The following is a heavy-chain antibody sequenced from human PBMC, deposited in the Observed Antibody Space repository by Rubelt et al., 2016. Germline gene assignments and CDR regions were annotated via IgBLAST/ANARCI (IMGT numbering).Heavy chain of an antibody. CDR2: INFGNGNT. Sequence: QVHLVQSGAEVKKPGASVKVSCKASGYIFTDYAMHWVRQAPGQRPEWMGWINFGNGNTKYSQKFQGRVTITGDTSARTAYMDLSSLRSEDTAVYYCARGGKAGTSLWAWFDPWGQGTLVTVSS. CDR1: GYIFTDYA. V-gene: IGHV1-3*01. D-gene: IGHD6-13*01. J-gene: IGHJ5*02. CDR3: ARGGKAGTSLWAWFDP.